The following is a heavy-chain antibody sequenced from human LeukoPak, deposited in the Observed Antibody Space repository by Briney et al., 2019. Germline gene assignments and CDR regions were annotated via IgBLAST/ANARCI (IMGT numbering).Heavy chain of an antibody. V-gene: IGHV7-4-1*02. J-gene: IGHJ6*02. D-gene: IGHD2-15*01. CDR2: INTNTGNP. Sequence: ASVKVSCKASGYTFTSYAMNWVRQAPGQGLEWMGWINTNTGNPTYAQGFTGRFVFSLDTSVSTAYLQISSLKAGDTAVYYCARDLVVVVVAATTHYYYYGMDVWGQGTTVTVSS. CDR3: ARDLVVVVVAATTHYYYYGMDV. CDR1: GYTFTSYA.